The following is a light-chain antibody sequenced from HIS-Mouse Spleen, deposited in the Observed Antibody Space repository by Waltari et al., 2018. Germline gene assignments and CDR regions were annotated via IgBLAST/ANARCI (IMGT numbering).Light chain of an antibody. CDR2: EVN. CDR1: SGSIASNY. J-gene: IGLJ3*02. V-gene: IGLV6-57*04. CDR3: QSYDSSNWV. Sequence: NFMLTQPHSVSESPGKTVTISCTRSSGSIASNYVTCDQQRPGSAPPTGFYEVNQSPPGVPDRFSGSIDSSSNSASLTISGLKTEDEADYYCQSYDSSNWVFGGGTKLTVL.